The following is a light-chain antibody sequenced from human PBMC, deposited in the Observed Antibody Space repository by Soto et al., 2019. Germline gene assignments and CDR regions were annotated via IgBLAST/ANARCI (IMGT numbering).Light chain of an antibody. J-gene: IGKJ3*01. V-gene: IGKV3-11*01. CDR2: DAS. CDR3: QQRSSWPPFT. Sequence: EIVLTQSPATLSLSPGERATLSCRASQSVSSFLAWYQQKPGQAPRLLIYDASHRATGIPARFSGSGSGTDFTLTISSLEPEDFAVYYCQQRSSWPPFTFGPGTKVDIK. CDR1: QSVSSF.